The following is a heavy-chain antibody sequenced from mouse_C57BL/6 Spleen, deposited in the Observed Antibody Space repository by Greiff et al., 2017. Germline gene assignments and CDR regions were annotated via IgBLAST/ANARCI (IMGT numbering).Heavy chain of an antibody. CDR3: ARTGGGYFDV. CDR1: GFSLTSYG. Sequence: QVQLKESGPGLVQPSQSLSITCTVSGFSLTSYGVHWVRQSPGKGLEWLGVIWSGGSTDYNAAFISRLGISKDNTKSQVFFKLNSLQADDTAIYYCARTGGGYFDVWGTGTTVTVSS. CDR2: IWSGGST. V-gene: IGHV2-2*01. D-gene: IGHD4-1*01. J-gene: IGHJ1*03.